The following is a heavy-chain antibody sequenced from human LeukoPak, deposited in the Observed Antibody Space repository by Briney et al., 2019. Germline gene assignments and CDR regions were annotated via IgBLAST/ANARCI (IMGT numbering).Heavy chain of an antibody. CDR2: IYHSGTT. J-gene: IGHJ4*02. CDR3: ARVDIVATIHFDY. CDR1: GYSISSGYY. D-gene: IGHD5-12*01. V-gene: IGHV4-38-2*02. Sequence: PSETLSLTCTVSGYSISSGYYWGWIRPPPGKGLEWIGSIYHSGTTYYNPSLKSRVTISVDTSKNQFSLKLSSVTAADTAVYYCARVDIVATIHFDYWGQGTLVTVSS.